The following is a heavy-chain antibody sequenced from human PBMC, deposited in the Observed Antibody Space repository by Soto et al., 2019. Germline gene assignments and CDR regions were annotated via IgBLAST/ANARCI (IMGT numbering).Heavy chain of an antibody. CDR2: MNPNSGNT. CDR3: AIARYNSTWYYPFDF. CDR1: GYTFTSYD. D-gene: IGHD6-13*01. V-gene: IGHV1-8*01. Sequence: QVQLVQSGAEVKKPGASVKVSCKASGYTFTSYDINWVRQATGQGLEWMGWMNPNSGNTGHAQKFQGRVTXPXXXSXXPVDMELSSLRPEDTAVYFCAIARYNSTWYYPFDFWGQGTLVTVSS. J-gene: IGHJ4*02.